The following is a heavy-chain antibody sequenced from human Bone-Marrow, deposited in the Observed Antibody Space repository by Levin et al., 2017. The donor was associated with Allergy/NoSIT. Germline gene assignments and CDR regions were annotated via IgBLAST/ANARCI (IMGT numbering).Heavy chain of an antibody. CDR1: GYTFSRDG. J-gene: IGHJ6*02. D-gene: IGHD2-15*01. CDR2: ISAYSGKT. Sequence: ASVKVSCKASGYTFSRDGVSWVRQAPGQGLEWMGWISAYSGKTNFAQKLQGRVTLTTDTFTSTAYMELRSLGTDDTAVYYCARDGACSGGTCYGMDVWGQGTTVTVSS. CDR3: ARDGACSGGTCYGMDV. V-gene: IGHV1-18*01.